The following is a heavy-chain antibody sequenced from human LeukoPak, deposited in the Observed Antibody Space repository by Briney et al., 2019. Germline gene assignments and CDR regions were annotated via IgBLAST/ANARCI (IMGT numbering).Heavy chain of an antibody. Sequence: GGSWSFSGAASELTFITYAINWVRKAPGKGLKWVSYISSSSSTIYYADSVKGRFTISRDNAKNSLYLQMNSLRAEDTAVYYCARDKAKPPGSIDYWGQGTLVTVSS. V-gene: IGHV3-48*04. D-gene: IGHD3-10*01. CDR2: ISSSSSTI. CDR3: ARDKAKPPGSIDY. J-gene: IGHJ4*02. CDR1: ELTFITYA.